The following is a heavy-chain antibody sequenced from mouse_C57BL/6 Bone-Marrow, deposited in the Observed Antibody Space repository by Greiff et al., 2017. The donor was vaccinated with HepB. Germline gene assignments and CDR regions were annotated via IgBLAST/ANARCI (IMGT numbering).Heavy chain of an antibody. CDR3: ARRGIYYGNYYFDY. CDR1: GYTFTSYW. D-gene: IGHD2-1*01. V-gene: IGHV1-59*01. Sequence: VQLQQPGAELVRPGTSVKLSCKASGYTFTSYWMHWVKQRPGQGLEWIGVIDPSDSYTNYNQKFKGKATLTVDTSSSTAYMQLSSLTSEDSAVYYCARRGIYYGNYYFDYWGQGTTLTVSS. CDR2: IDPSDSYT. J-gene: IGHJ2*01.